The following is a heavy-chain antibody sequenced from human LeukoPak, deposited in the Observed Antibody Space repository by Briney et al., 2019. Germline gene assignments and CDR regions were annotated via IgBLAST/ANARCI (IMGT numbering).Heavy chain of an antibody. V-gene: IGHV3-74*01. CDR3: TRDTFGARDS. CDR1: GFTFNSYA. J-gene: IGHJ4*02. D-gene: IGHD3-10*01. Sequence: GGSLRLSCAASGFTFNSYAMSWVRQAPGKGLEWVSRINEGGSSTSYAESVRGRFTISRDNAKNTLYLQMNSLRAEDTAVYYCTRDTFGARDSWGQGTLVTVSS. CDR2: INEGGSST.